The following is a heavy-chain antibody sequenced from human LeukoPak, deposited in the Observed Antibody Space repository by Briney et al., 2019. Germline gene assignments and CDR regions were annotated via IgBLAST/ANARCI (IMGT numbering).Heavy chain of an antibody. CDR3: ATYYESTGYRFDY. Sequence: SETLSLTCAVSGGSISSTNWWSWLRQPPGKGLEWIGEILHSGSTNYNPSLKSRVYMSVDKSKNHFSLRLSSVTAADTAVYYCATYYESTGYRFDYWGQGALVTVSS. CDR2: ILHSGST. J-gene: IGHJ4*02. CDR1: GGSISSTNW. D-gene: IGHD3-22*01. V-gene: IGHV4-4*02.